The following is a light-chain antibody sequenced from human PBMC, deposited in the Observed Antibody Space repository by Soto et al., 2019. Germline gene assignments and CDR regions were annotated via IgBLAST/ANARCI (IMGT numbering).Light chain of an antibody. CDR3: QQYLTYPWT. Sequence: DIQMTQSPSTLSASVGDRVTITCRASQNINRWLAWYQQKPGKAPKLLIYRASGLQSGVPSRFSGSESGTEFTLTISSLPPDDYATYYCQQYLTYPWTFGQGTKVEI. J-gene: IGKJ1*01. CDR2: RAS. V-gene: IGKV1-5*03. CDR1: QNINRW.